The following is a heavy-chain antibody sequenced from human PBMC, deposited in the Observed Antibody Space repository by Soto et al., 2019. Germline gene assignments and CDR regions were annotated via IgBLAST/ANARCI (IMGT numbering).Heavy chain of an antibody. CDR3: ARESEDLTSNFDY. CDR1: GLTFTSYI. J-gene: IGHJ4*02. V-gene: IGHV3-21*06. Sequence: LXLSCASSGLTFTSYIMNWVRQAPGKGLEWVSSISSTTNYIYYGDSMRGRFTISRDNAKNSLYLEMNSLRAEDTAVYYCARESEDLTSNFDYWGQGTLVTVSS. CDR2: ISSTTNYI.